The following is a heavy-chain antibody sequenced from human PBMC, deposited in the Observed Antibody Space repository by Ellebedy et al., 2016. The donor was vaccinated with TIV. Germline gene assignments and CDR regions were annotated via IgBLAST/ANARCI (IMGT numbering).Heavy chain of an antibody. CDR1: GGSISSSSYY. CDR3: ARGGYSPG. V-gene: IGHV4-39*07. CDR2: IYYSGST. D-gene: IGHD5-18*01. J-gene: IGHJ4*02. Sequence: SETLSLTXTVSGGSISSSSYYWGWIRQPPGKGLEWIGSIYYSGSTYYNPSLKSRVTISVDTSKNQFSLKLSSVTAADTAVYYCARGGYSPGWGQGTLVTVSS.